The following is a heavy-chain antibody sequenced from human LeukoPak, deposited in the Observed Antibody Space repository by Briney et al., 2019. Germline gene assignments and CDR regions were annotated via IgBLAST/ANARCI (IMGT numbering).Heavy chain of an antibody. CDR3: AKARPYYDILTGNFDY. D-gene: IGHD3-9*01. CDR1: GFTFSSYA. CDR2: ISGSTDIT. V-gene: IGHV3-23*01. Sequence: GGSLRLSCAASGFTFSSYAISWVRQAPGKGLEWVSAISGSTDITYYADSVKGRFTISRDNSKNTVYLQMNSLRGEDTAVYYCAKARPYYDILTGNFDYWAREPWSPSPQ. J-gene: IGHJ4*02.